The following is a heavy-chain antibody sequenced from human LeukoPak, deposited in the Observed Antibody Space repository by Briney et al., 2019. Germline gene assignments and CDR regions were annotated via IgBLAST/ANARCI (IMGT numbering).Heavy chain of an antibody. D-gene: IGHD3-22*01. CDR1: GFTFSSYV. CDR3: ARAIIESSGWDGAFDI. J-gene: IGHJ3*02. Sequence: PRGSLRLSCAGSGFTFSSYVMHWVRQAPGKGLEWVAVISYDGGNKYYAGSVKGRFTISRDNSKNTLYLQMNSLRAEDTAVYYCARAIIESSGWDGAFDIWGQGTMVTVSS. CDR2: ISYDGGNK. V-gene: IGHV3-30-3*01.